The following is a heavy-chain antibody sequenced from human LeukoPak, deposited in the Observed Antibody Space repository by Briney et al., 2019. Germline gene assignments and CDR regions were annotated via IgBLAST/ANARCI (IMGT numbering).Heavy chain of an antibody. CDR1: GGSFSGYY. J-gene: IGHJ6*02. Sequence: SETLSLTCAVYGGSFSGYYWSWIRQPPGKGLEWIGEINHGGSTNYNPSLKSRVTISVDTSKNQFSLKLSSVTAADTAVYYCARRLQYYYYGMDVWGQGTTVTVSS. V-gene: IGHV4-34*01. CDR2: INHGGST. CDR3: ARRLQYYYYGMDV.